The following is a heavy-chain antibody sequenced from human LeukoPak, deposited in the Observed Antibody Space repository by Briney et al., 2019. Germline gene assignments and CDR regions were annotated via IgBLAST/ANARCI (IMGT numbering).Heavy chain of an antibody. V-gene: IGHV3-30*18. Sequence: PGGSLRLSSAASGFTFSSYGMHWVRQAPGKGLEWVAVISYDGSNKYYADSVKGRFTISRDNSKNTLYLQMNSLRAEDTAVYYCAKDLIPGSLLAVAGPDVDYWGQGTLVTVSS. J-gene: IGHJ4*02. CDR2: ISYDGSNK. CDR1: GFTFSSYG. D-gene: IGHD6-19*01. CDR3: AKDLIPGSLLAVAGPDVDY.